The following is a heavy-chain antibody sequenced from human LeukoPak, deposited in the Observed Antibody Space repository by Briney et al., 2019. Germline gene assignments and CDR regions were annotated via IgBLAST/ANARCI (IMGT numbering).Heavy chain of an antibody. V-gene: IGHV3-11*01. J-gene: IGHJ4*02. Sequence: GGSLRLSCAASGFTFSDYYMSWIRQAPGKGLEWVSYSSSSGSTIYYADSVKGRFTISRDNAKNSLYLQMNGLRAEDTAVYYCARLGANYHYDSSGHFDYWGQGTVVTVSS. D-gene: IGHD3-22*01. CDR3: ARLGANYHYDSSGHFDY. CDR2: SSSSGSTI. CDR1: GFTFSDYY.